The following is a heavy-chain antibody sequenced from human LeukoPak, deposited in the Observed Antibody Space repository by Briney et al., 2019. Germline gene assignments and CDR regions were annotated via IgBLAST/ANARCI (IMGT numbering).Heavy chain of an antibody. V-gene: IGHV3-23*01. J-gene: IGHJ6*02. D-gene: IGHD2-21*02. CDR1: GFTFSSYA. CDR2: ISGSGGGT. CDR3: AKQQHIVVVTAIRDNPRYYYYGMDV. Sequence: GGSLRLSCAASGFTFSSYAMSWVRQAPGKGLEWVSAISGSGGGTYYADSVKGRFTISRDNSKNTLYLQMNSLRAEDTAVYYCAKQQHIVVVTAIRDNPRYYYYGMDVWGQGTTVTVSS.